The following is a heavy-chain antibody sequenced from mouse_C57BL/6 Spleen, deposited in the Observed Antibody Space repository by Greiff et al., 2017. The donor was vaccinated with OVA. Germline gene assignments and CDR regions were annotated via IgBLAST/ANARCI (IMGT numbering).Heavy chain of an antibody. V-gene: IGHV5-9-1*02. CDR1: GFTFSSYA. CDR3: TREGIYYDYDGGAMDY. CDR2: ISSGGDYI. J-gene: IGHJ4*01. D-gene: IGHD2-4*01. Sequence: EVKLVESGEGLVKPGGSLKLSCAASGFTFSSYAMSWVRQTPEKRLEWVAYISSGGDYIYYADTVKGRFTISRDNARNTLYLQMSSLKSEDTAMYYCTREGIYYDYDGGAMDYWGQGTSVTVSS.